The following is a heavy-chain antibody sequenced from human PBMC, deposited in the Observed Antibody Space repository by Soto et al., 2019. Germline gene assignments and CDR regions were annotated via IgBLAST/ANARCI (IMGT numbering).Heavy chain of an antibody. J-gene: IGHJ4*02. Sequence: EVQLVESGGGLVQPGRSLRLSCAASGFTFDDYAMHWVRQAPGKGLEWVSGISWNSGSIGYADSVKGRFTISRDNAKNSLYLQMNSLRAEDTALYYCAKASLAVAGTTAWDYWGQGTLVTVSS. V-gene: IGHV3-9*01. D-gene: IGHD6-19*01. CDR2: ISWNSGSI. CDR1: GFTFDDYA. CDR3: AKASLAVAGTTAWDY.